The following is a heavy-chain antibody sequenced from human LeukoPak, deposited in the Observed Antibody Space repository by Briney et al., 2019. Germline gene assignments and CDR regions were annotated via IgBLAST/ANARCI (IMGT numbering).Heavy chain of an antibody. J-gene: IGHJ6*02. Sequence: GGSLRLSCAASGFTFSSYSMNWVRQAPGKGLEWVSSISSSSSYIYYADKGRFTISRDNAKNSLYLQMNSLRAEDTAVYYCARVGCSGGYCSTRADYYYGMDVWGQGTTVTVSS. CDR2: ISSSSSYI. CDR1: GFTFSSYS. D-gene: IGHD2-15*01. CDR3: ARVGCSGGYCSTRADYYYGMDV. V-gene: IGHV3-21*01.